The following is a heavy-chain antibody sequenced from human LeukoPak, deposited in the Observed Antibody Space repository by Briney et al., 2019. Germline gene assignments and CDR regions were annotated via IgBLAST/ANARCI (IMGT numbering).Heavy chain of an antibody. V-gene: IGHV4-4*02. CDR2: IYHSGST. J-gene: IGHJ6*02. D-gene: IGHD4-11*01. Sequence: PSGTLSLTCAVSGGSISSSNWWSWVRQPPGKGLEWIGEIYHSGSTNYNPSLKSRVTISVDKSKNQFSLKLSSMTAADTAVYYCARTDDYRYYYYYGMDVWGQGTTVTVSS. CDR1: GGSISSSNW. CDR3: ARTDDYRYYYYYGMDV.